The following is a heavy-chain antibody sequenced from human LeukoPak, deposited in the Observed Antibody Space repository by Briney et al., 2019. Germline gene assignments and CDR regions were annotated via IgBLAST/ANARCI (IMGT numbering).Heavy chain of an antibody. CDR2: IYYSGST. V-gene: IGHV4-39*07. J-gene: IGHJ4*02. CDR3: ARAGIWISVTGFDY. D-gene: IGHD3-3*01. Sequence: SETLSLTCTVSGGSISSSSYYWGWIRQPPGKGLEWIGSIYYSGSTYYNPSLKSRVTISVDTSKNQFSLKLSSVTAADTAVYYCARAGIWISVTGFDYWGQGTLVTVSS. CDR1: GGSISSSSYY.